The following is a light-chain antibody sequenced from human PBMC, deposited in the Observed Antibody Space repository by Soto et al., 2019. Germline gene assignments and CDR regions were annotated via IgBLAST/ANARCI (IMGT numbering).Light chain of an antibody. V-gene: IGLV2-11*01. CDR1: SSVVGGYNY. Sequence: QSALTQPASVSGSPGQSITISCTGTSSVVGGYNYVSWFQQHPGKAPKLMIYDVSKRPSGVPDRFSGSKSGNTASLTISGLQAEDEADYYFCSYAGSNTWVFGGGTKLTVL. J-gene: IGLJ3*02. CDR3: CSYAGSNTWV. CDR2: DVS.